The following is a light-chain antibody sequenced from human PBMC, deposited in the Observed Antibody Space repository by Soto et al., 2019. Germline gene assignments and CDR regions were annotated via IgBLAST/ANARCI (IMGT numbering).Light chain of an antibody. V-gene: IGLV2-23*02. CDR1: RSDVGSHNL. J-gene: IGLJ7*01. CDR2: EVT. Sequence: QSALPQPASVSGSPGQTITISCTGTRSDVGSHNLVSWYQQHPGQAPKLMIYEVTKRPLGVSTRFSASKSGNTASLTISGLQAEDEADYYCCSYGGSRAVFGGGTQLTVL. CDR3: CSYGGSRAV.